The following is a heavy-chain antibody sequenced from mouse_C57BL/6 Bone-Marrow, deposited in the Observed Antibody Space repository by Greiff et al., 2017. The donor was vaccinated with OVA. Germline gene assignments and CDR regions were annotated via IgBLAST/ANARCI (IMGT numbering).Heavy chain of an antibody. V-gene: IGHV1-76*01. D-gene: IGHD1-1*01. Sequence: QVQLQQSGAELVRPGASVKLSCKASGYTFTDYYINWVKQRPGQGLEWIARIYPGSGNTYYNEKFKGKATLTAEKSSSTAYMKLSSLTSEDSAVYFWARADYYGSSYDAMDYWGQGTSVTVSS. J-gene: IGHJ4*01. CDR1: GYTFTDYY. CDR2: IYPGSGNT. CDR3: ARADYYGSSYDAMDY.